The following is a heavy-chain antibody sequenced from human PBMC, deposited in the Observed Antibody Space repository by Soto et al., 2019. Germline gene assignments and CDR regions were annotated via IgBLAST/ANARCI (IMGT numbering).Heavy chain of an antibody. D-gene: IGHD2-21*01. CDR2: IYYSGTT. J-gene: IGHJ4*02. Sequence: SETLSLTCAVSGYSISSSNWWGWIRQPPGKGLEWIGYIYYSGTTYYNPSLKSRVTMSVDTSKNQFSLKLTSVAAVDTAVYYCARNADYSMYYFDYWGQGTLVTVS. V-gene: IGHV4-28*01. CDR1: GYSISSSNW. CDR3: ARNADYSMYYFDY.